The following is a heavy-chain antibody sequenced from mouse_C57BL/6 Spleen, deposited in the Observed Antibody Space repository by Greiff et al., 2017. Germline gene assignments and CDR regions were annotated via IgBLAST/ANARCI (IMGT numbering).Heavy chain of an antibody. Sequence: QVQLQQSGAELMKPGASLKLSCKATGYTFTGYWIEWVKQRPGHGLEWIGYILPGSGSTYYNGTVKGKATFTADTSSNTTYMQLSSLTTEDGDIYYCAGAVDYWGQGTSVTVSS. J-gene: IGHJ4*01. CDR1: GYTFTGYW. CDR3: AGAVDY. V-gene: IGHV1-9*01. CDR2: ILPGSGST.